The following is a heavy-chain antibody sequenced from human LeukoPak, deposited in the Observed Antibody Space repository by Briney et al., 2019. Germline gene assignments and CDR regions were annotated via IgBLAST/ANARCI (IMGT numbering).Heavy chain of an antibody. CDR3: ARDRIIYGDYGDAFDI. CDR1: GFTFSRYS. D-gene: IGHD4-17*01. V-gene: IGHV3-21*01. J-gene: IGHJ3*02. Sequence: AGGSLRLSRAASGFTFSRYSMKWGRQAPGGGPEWVLSISSSSSYIYYADSLKGRFTISRDNAKNSLYLQMNSLRAEDTAVYFCARDRIIYGDYGDAFDIWGQGTMVTVSS. CDR2: ISSSSSYI.